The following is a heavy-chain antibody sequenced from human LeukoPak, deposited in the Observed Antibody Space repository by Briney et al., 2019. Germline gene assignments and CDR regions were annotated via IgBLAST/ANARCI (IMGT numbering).Heavy chain of an antibody. V-gene: IGHV3-30-3*01. D-gene: IGHD6-13*01. CDR1: GFTFSSYA. CDR2: ISYDGSNK. J-gene: IGHJ4*02. Sequence: GGSLRLSCAASGFTFSSYAMHWVRQAPGKGLEWVAVISYDGSNKYYADSVKGRFTISRDNSKNTLYLQMNSLRAEDTAVYYRARDPTPFLYSPPPFFDYWGQGTLVTVSS. CDR3: ARDPTPFLYSPPPFFDY.